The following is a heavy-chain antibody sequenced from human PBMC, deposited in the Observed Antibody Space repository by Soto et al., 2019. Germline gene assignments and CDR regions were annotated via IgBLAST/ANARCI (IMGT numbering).Heavy chain of an antibody. CDR3: ARKLAVTALDAFDI. CDR1: GFTFSSYS. V-gene: IGHV3-21*01. CDR2: ISSSSSYI. D-gene: IGHD4-17*01. J-gene: IGHJ3*02. Sequence: GGSLRLSCAASGFTFSSYSMNWVRQAPGKGLEWVSSISSSSSYIYYADSVKGRFTSSRDNAKNSLYLQMNSLRAEDTAVYYCARKLAVTALDAFDIWGQGTMVTVSS.